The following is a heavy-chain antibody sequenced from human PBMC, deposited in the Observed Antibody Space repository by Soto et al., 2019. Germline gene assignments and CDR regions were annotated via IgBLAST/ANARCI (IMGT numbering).Heavy chain of an antibody. J-gene: IGHJ4*02. CDR2: ISSSSSTI. D-gene: IGHD2-15*01. CDR3: ARDRYCSGGSCYSVFDY. CDR1: GFTFSSYS. V-gene: IGHV3-48*02. Sequence: EVQLVESGGGLVQPGGSLRLSCAASGFTFSSYSMNWVRQAPGKGLEWVSYISSSSSTIYYADSVKGRFTISRDNAKNSLYLQMNSLRDEDTAVYYCARDRYCSGGSCYSVFDYWGQGTLVTVSS.